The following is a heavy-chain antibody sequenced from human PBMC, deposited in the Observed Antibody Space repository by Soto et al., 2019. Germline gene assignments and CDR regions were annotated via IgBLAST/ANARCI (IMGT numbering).Heavy chain of an antibody. J-gene: IGHJ4*02. CDR3: ARPGMVRGVSFDY. CDR2: IYPGDSDT. D-gene: IGHD3-10*01. CDR1: GYSFTSYW. V-gene: IGHV5-51*01. Sequence: GESLKISCQGSGYSFTSYWISWVRQMPGKGLEWMGIIYPGDSDTRYSPSFQGQVTISADKSISTAYMQWSSLKASDTAMYYCARPGMVRGVSFDYWGQGTLVTVSS.